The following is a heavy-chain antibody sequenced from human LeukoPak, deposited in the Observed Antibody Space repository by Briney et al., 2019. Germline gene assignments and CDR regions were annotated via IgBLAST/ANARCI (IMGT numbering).Heavy chain of an antibody. CDR3: ARGVKAARRPDSYGLDV. D-gene: IGHD6-6*01. Sequence: SETLSLTCADYGGSFSGYYWSWIRQPPGKGLEWIGEINHSGSTNYNPSLKSRVTISVDTSKNQFSLKLSSVTAADTAVYYCARGVKAARRPDSYGLDVWGQGTTVTVSS. CDR2: INHSGST. V-gene: IGHV4-34*01. CDR1: GGSFSGYY. J-gene: IGHJ6*02.